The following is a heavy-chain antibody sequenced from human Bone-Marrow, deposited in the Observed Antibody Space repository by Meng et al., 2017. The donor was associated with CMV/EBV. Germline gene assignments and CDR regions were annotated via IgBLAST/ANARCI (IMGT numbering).Heavy chain of an antibody. CDR1: GFTFSAYD. Sequence: GGSLRLSCAASGFTFSAYDMHWVRQGTGKGLEWVLPIGSAGDTYYPGSVKGRFTISRESAKNSLYLQMNSLRAGDTAVYYCARLKRITIFGVVTHYYYYGMDVWGQGTTVTVSS. D-gene: IGHD3-3*01. J-gene: IGHJ6*02. V-gene: IGHV3-13*01. CDR2: IGSAGDT. CDR3: ARLKRITIFGVVTHYYYYGMDV.